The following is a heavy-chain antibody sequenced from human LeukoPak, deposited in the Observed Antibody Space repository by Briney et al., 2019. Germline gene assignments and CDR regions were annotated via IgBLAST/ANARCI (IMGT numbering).Heavy chain of an antibody. CDR1: GGSISSGDYY. CDR2: IYYSGST. CDR3: ARDRVMSRGVINWYFDL. J-gene: IGHJ2*01. D-gene: IGHD3-10*01. Sequence: SQTLSLTCTVSGGSISSGDYYWRWIRQPPGKGLEWNGYIYYSGSTYYNPSLKSRVTITVDTSKNQFSLKLSSVTAADTAVYYCARDRVMSRGVINWYFDLWGRGTLVTVSS. V-gene: IGHV4-30-4*01.